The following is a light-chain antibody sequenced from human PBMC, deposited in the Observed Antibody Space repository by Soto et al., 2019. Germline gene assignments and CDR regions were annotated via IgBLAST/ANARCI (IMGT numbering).Light chain of an antibody. Sequence: QSALTQPASVSGSPGQSITISCTGTSSDIGGYNYVSWYQQHPGKAPKVMIYEVSNRASGVSTRFSGSKSGNTASLTISGLHAEDESGYYCSSYRSVGPLVFGTGTKLTVL. CDR2: EVS. J-gene: IGLJ1*01. V-gene: IGLV2-14*01. CDR1: SSDIGGYNY. CDR3: SSYRSVGPLV.